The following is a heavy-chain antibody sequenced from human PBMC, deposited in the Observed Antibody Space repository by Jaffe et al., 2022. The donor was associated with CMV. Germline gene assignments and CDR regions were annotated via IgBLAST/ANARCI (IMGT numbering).Heavy chain of an antibody. CDR3: ARYAAGIGFDP. Sequence: QVQLQESGPGLVKPSETLSLTCTVSGGSISSYYWSWIRQPPGKGLEWIGYIYYSGSTNYNPSLKSRVTISVDTSKNQFSLKLSSVTAADTAVYYCARYAAGIGFDPWGQGTLVTVSS. J-gene: IGHJ5*02. CDR2: IYYSGST. V-gene: IGHV4-59*01. CDR1: GGSISSYY. D-gene: IGHD2-8*01.